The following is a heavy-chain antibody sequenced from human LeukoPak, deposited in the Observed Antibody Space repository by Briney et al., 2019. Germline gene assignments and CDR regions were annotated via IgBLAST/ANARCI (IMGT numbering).Heavy chain of an antibody. CDR1: GFPFANYK. CDR3: AREPPYSNSWTDFDY. D-gene: IGHD6-13*01. J-gene: IGHJ4*02. V-gene: IGHV3-48*01. Sequence: GGALELSCGASGFPFANYKMQRGRPAPGKGLEWVSYITGSKSTIYYADSVKGRFSISRDNAKNALFLQMNSLRADDTAIYYCAREPPYSNSWTDFDYWGQGTLVTVSS. CDR2: ITGSKSTI.